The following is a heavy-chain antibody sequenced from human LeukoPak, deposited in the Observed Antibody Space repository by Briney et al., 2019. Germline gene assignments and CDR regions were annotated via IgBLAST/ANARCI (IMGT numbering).Heavy chain of an antibody. CDR1: GGSISSYY. V-gene: IGHV4-59*01. J-gene: IGHJ4*02. D-gene: IGHD3-3*01. CDR2: IYYSGST. CDR3: ARGLFGVFDY. Sequence: SETLSLTCTVSGGSISSYYWSWIRQPPGKGLEWIGYIYYSGSTNYNPSLKSRVTISVDTSKNQFSLKLNSVTAADTAVYYCARGLFGVFDYWGQGTLVTVSS.